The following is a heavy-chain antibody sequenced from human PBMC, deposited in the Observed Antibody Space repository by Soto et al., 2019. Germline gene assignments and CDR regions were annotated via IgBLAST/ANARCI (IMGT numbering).Heavy chain of an antibody. V-gene: IGHV4-31*03. CDR3: ARHLSGDYPNSNWFDP. J-gene: IGHJ5*02. CDR2: ISSSGKT. CDR1: GDSIDNTVFF. Sequence: QVHLQESGPGLVKPSQTLSLTCSVSGDSIDNTVFFWNWIRQHPEKGLEWIGYISSSGKTYYNPSRKSRVTMSLYTSRNQFSLNSTSVTAADTAVYFCARHLSGDYPNSNWFDPWGQGTLVTVSS. D-gene: IGHD4-17*01.